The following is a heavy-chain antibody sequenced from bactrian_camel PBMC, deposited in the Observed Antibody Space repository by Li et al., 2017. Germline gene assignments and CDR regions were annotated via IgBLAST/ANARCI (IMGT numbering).Heavy chain of an antibody. Sequence: VQLVESGGGLVQPGGSLRLSCAVSGFTFSIYTMTWVRQAPGKGLEWVSSISDRGLNTYYADSVKGRFTISRDNAKKTLYLQLNSLKIDDTAMYYCAIGLFADFGLGRGTQVTVS. CDR1: GFTFSIYT. V-gene: IGHV3S31*01. CDR2: ISDRGLNT. D-gene: IGHD5*01. J-gene: IGHJ4*01.